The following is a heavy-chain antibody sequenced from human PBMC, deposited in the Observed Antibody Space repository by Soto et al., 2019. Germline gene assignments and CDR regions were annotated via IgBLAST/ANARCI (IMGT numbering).Heavy chain of an antibody. CDR1: GGSISSGGYY. CDR3: ARVTVAAAGIDY. J-gene: IGHJ4*02. CDR2: IYYSGST. D-gene: IGHD6-13*01. Sequence: TLSLTCTVSGGSISSGGYYWSWIRQHPGKGLEWIGYIYYSGSTYYNPSLKSRVTISVDTSKNQFSLKLSSVTAADTAVYYCARVTVAAAGIDYWGQGTLVTVSS. V-gene: IGHV4-31*03.